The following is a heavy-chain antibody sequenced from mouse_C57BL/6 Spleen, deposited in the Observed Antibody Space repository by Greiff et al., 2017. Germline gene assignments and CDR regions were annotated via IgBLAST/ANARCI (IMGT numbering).Heavy chain of an antibody. J-gene: IGHJ3*01. CDR2: IDPETGGT. CDR1: GYTFTDYE. Sequence: VHLVESGAELVRPGASVTLSCKASGYTFTDYEMHWVKQTPVHGLEWIGAIDPETGGTAYNQKFKGKAILTADKSSSTAYMELRSLTSEDSAVYYCTNDYDDPAWFAYWGQGTLVTVSA. V-gene: IGHV1-15*01. CDR3: TNDYDDPAWFAY. D-gene: IGHD2-4*01.